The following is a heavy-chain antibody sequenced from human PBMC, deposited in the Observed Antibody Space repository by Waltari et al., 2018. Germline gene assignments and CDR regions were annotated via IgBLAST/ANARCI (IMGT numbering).Heavy chain of an antibody. CDR2: RWYDGSNK. V-gene: IGHV3-33*01. J-gene: IGHJ6*02. Sequence: QVQLVESGGGVVQPGRSLRLSCAASGFTFSSYGMHWVRQAPGKGLEWVAVRWYDGSNKYYADSVKGRFTISRDNSKNTLYLQMNSLRAEDTAVYYCARKADYTGYGMDVWGQGTTVTVSS. CDR3: ARKADYTGYGMDV. D-gene: IGHD4-4*01. CDR1: GFTFSSYG.